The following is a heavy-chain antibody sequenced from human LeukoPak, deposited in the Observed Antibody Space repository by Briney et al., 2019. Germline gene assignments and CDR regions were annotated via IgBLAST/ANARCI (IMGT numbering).Heavy chain of an antibody. J-gene: IGHJ4*02. CDR1: GLTFDDYA. D-gene: IGHD6-19*01. CDR2: ISGSGGNT. Sequence: PGGSLRLSCAASGLTFDDYAMHWVRQAPGKGLEWVSAISGSGGNTYYADSVKGRFTISRDNSKNTLYLQMNSLRAEDTAVYYCAKDRQIAVAGTINYFDYWGQGTLVTVSS. V-gene: IGHV3-23*01. CDR3: AKDRQIAVAGTINYFDY.